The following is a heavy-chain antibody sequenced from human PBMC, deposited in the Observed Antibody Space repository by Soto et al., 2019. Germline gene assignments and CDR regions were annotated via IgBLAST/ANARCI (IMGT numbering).Heavy chain of an antibody. J-gene: IGHJ4*02. D-gene: IGHD3-3*01. Sequence: TLSLTCSASGVTISYGGYSWSWIRQSPGKGLEWLGYISHVETTYYNPSFQSRLSLSIDRTRNQFSLSLSSMTAADKAVYYCARGGGYDSFDFWGQGIQVTVSS. CDR1: GVTISYGGYS. CDR3: ARGGGYDSFDF. CDR2: ISHVETT. V-gene: IGHV4-30-2*06.